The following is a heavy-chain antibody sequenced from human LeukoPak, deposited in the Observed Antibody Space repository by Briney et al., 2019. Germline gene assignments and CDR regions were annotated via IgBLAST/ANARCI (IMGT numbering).Heavy chain of an antibody. D-gene: IGHD3-16*01. CDR3: ARHGIDVLLKDYYFDY. V-gene: IGHV4-59*01. CDR1: GGSISSYY. CDR2: IYYSGST. J-gene: IGHJ4*02. Sequence: SETLSLTCTVSGGSISSYYWSWIRQPPGKGLEWIGYIYYSGSTNYNPSLKSRVTISVDTSKNQFSLKLSSVTAADTAVYYCARHGIDVLLKDYYFDYWGQGTRVTVSS.